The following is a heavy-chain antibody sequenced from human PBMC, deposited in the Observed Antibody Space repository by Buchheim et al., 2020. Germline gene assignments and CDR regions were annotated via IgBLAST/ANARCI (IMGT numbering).Heavy chain of an antibody. D-gene: IGHD2-15*01. CDR1: GFTFSDFW. J-gene: IGHJ4*02. CDR2: INQRGTEK. CDR3: ARGGVAEGLYFDY. V-gene: IGHV3-7*01. Sequence: EVQLVESGGGLVQPGGSLRLSCAASGFTFSDFWMNWVRQAPGKGLEWVASINQRGTEKYYVDSVKGRFTVSRDNGKNSLYLQMNNLRAEDTAVYYCARGGVAEGLYFDYWGQGTL.